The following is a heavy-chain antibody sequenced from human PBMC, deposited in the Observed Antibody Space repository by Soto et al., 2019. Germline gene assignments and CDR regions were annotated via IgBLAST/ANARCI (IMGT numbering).Heavy chain of an antibody. CDR1: GGSISSYY. Sequence: SETLSLTCTVSGGSISSYYWSWIRQPPGKGLEWIGYIYYSGSTNYNPSLKSRVTISVDTSKNQFSLKLSSVTAADTAVYYCARKDGDYYFDYWGQGTLVTVSS. J-gene: IGHJ4*02. V-gene: IGHV4-59*08. D-gene: IGHD4-17*01. CDR3: ARKDGDYYFDY. CDR2: IYYSGST.